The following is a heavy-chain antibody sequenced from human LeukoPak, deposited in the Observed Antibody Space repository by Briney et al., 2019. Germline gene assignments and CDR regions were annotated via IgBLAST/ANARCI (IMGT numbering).Heavy chain of an antibody. CDR1: GGSISSGSYY. J-gene: IGHJ6*02. CDR2: IYTSGST. Sequence: PSETLSLTCTVSGGSISSGSYYWSWIQQPAGKGLEWIGRIYTSGSTNYNPSLKSRVTISVDTSKNQFSLKLSSVTAADTAVYYCARDRPVGATTYGMGVWGQGTTVTVSS. D-gene: IGHD1-26*01. CDR3: ARDRPVGATTYGMGV. V-gene: IGHV4-61*02.